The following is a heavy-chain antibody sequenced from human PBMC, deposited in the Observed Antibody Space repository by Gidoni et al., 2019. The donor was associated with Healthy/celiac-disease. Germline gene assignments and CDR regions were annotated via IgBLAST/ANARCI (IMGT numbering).Heavy chain of an antibody. CDR3: AREEYSSSSDYYYGMDV. D-gene: IGHD6-6*01. CDR2: INPNSGGT. J-gene: IGHJ6*02. Sequence: QVQLVQSGAEVKKPGASVKVSCKASGYTFTGYYMHWVRQAPGQGLEWMGRINPNSGGTNYAQKFQGRVTMTRDTSISTAYMELSRLRSDDTAVYYCAREEYSSSSDYYYGMDVWGQGTTVTVSS. V-gene: IGHV1-2*06. CDR1: GYTFTGYY.